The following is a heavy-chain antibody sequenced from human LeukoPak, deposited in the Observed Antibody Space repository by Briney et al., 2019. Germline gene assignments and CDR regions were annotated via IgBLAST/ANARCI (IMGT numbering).Heavy chain of an antibody. Sequence: GGSLRLSCAASGFTFDDYAMSWVRQAPRKGLEWVSGINWNGGSTSYADSVKGRFTISRDNAKNSLYLQMNSLRAEDTALYYCARGSGANLYTYSFHYWGQGTLVTVSS. J-gene: IGHJ4*02. CDR1: GFTFDDYA. V-gene: IGHV3-20*04. CDR3: ARGSGANLYTYSFHY. CDR2: INWNGGST. D-gene: IGHD1-26*01.